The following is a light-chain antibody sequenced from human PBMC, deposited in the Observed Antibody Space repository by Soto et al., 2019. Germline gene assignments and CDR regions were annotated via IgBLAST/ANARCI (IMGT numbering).Light chain of an antibody. CDR1: QSIRNNY. CDR2: DAS. J-gene: IGKJ1*01. V-gene: IGKV3-20*01. CDR3: HQYGSSPWT. Sequence: EIVLTQSPGTLSLSPGDRATLSCRASQSIRNNYLAWYQRKPGQAPRLLIYDASTRATAIPDRFSGSGSGTEFTLTIRRLEPEDFAVYYCHQYGSSPWTFGQGTKVEI.